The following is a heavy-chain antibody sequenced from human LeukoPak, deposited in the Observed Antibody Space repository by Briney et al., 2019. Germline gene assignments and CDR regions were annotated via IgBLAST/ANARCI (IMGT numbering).Heavy chain of an antibody. V-gene: IGHV3-30*03. CDR3: ARDRGIYFSYYGMDV. CDR1: GFTFSSYV. J-gene: IGHJ6*02. CDR2: ISYDGSNK. Sequence: PGGSLRLSCAASGFTFSSYVMHWVRQAPGKGLEWVAVISYDGSNKYYADSVKGRFTISRDNSKNTLYLQMNSLRAEDTAVYYCARDRGIYFSYYGMDVWGQGTTVTVSS. D-gene: IGHD5-12*01.